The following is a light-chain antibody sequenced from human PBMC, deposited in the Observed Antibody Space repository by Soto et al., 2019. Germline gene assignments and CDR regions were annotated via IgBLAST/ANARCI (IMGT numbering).Light chain of an antibody. Sequence: VLTQSPGTLSLSPGERATLSCRACQSVSSSYLAWYQQKPGQAPRLLIYGASSRATGIPDRFSVSGSGTDFTLTISRLEPEDFAVYDCQQYGSSLYTFGQGTKLEIK. CDR1: QSVSSSY. CDR2: GAS. V-gene: IGKV3-20*01. J-gene: IGKJ2*01. CDR3: QQYGSSLYT.